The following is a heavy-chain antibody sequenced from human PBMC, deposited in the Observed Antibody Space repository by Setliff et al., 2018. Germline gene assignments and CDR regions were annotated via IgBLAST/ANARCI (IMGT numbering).Heavy chain of an antibody. CDR1: GYTFTSYG. D-gene: IGHD3-9*01. CDR2: ISAYNGNT. CDR3: ARGEAGYYEAFDI. J-gene: IGHJ3*02. V-gene: IGHV1-18*01. Sequence: ASVKVSCKASGYTFTSYGSSWVRQAPGQGLEWMGWISAYNGNTKYAQKFQGRVTLTTETSANTAYMELRSLRSDDTAVYYCARGEAGYYEAFDIWGQGTMVTVSS.